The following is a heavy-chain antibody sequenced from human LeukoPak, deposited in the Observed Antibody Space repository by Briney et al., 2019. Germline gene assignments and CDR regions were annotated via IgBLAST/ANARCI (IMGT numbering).Heavy chain of an antibody. Sequence: PGGSLRLACAASGFTFSSYWMHWVRQAPGKGLGWVSRINSDGSSTSYGDSVKGRFTISRDSAKNTLYLEMNSLRAEDTAVYYCARDSSGRSLGYWGQGTLVTVSS. V-gene: IGHV3-74*01. D-gene: IGHD3-22*01. CDR1: GFTFSSYW. CDR3: ARDSSGRSLGY. J-gene: IGHJ4*02. CDR2: INSDGSST.